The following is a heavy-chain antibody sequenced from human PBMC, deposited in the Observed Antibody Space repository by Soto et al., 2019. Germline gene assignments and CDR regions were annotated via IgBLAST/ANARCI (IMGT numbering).Heavy chain of an antibody. CDR2: ISAYNGNT. D-gene: IGHD4-17*01. Sequence: QVQLVQSGAEVKKPGASVKVSCKASGYTFTSYGISWVRQAPGQGLEWMGWISAYNGNTNYAQKLQGRVTMTTDTATSKAYRELRSLRADDTAVYDCARDLRWYDYWGQGTLVTVSS. CDR1: GYTFTSYG. V-gene: IGHV1-18*01. J-gene: IGHJ4*02. CDR3: ARDLRWYDY.